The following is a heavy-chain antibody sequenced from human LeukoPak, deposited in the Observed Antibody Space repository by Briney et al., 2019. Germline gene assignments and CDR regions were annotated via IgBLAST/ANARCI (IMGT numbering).Heavy chain of an antibody. D-gene: IGHD4-17*01. CDR2: ISNSDSTI. CDR3: ARRLDDGDLYYYYYGMDV. Sequence: PGGSLRLSCAASGFTFSRYSMNWVRQSPGRELEWLSYISNSDSTIYYADSVKGRFTISRDTARNSLYLKMNSLRDEDAAVYYCARRLDDGDLYYYYYGMDVWGQGTTVTVSS. J-gene: IGHJ6*02. V-gene: IGHV3-48*02. CDR1: GFTFSRYS.